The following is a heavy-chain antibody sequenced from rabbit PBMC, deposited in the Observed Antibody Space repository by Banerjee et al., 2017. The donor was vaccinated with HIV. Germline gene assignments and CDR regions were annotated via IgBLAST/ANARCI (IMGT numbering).Heavy chain of an antibody. J-gene: IGHJ2*01. CDR2: IYDGDGSA. CDR3: ARSYVGYANDALDP. CDR1: GFSSSSTYY. V-gene: IGHV1S40*01. D-gene: IGHD6-1*01. Sequence: QSLEESGGDLVKPGASLTLTCTASGFSSSSTYYMCWVRQAPGKRPEWIACIYDGDGSAYYASWAKGRFTISKTSSTTVTLQMTSLTAADTATYFCARSYVGYANDALDPWGPGTLVTVS.